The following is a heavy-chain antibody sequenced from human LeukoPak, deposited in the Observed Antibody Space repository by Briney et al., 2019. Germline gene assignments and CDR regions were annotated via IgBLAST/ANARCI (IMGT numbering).Heavy chain of an antibody. J-gene: IGHJ4*02. V-gene: IGHV4-31*03. CDR1: GGSISSGGYY. D-gene: IGHD4-11*01. CDR2: IYYSGST. CDR3: ASSYSNGWYDY. Sequence: SQTLSLTCTVSGGSISSGGYYWSWNRQHPGKGLEWIGYIYYSGSTYYDPSLKSRVTISVDTSKNQFSLKLSSVTAADTAVYYCASSYSNGWYDYWGQGTLVTVSS.